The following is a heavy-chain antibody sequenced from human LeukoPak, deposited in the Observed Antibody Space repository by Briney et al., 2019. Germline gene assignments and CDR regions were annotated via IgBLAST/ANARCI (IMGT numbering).Heavy chain of an antibody. CDR1: GFTFSSYG. Sequence: GGSLRLSCAASGFTFSSYGMHWVRQAPGRGLEWVAFIRYDGSNKYYADSVKGRFTISRDNSKNTLYLQMNSLRAEDTAVYYCAKAKRGYYSLDAFDIWGQGTMVTVSS. D-gene: IGHD3-3*01. CDR3: AKAKRGYYSLDAFDI. J-gene: IGHJ3*02. V-gene: IGHV3-30*02. CDR2: IRYDGSNK.